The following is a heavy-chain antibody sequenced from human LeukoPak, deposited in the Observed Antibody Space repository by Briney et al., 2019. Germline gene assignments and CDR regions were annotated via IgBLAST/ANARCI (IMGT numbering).Heavy chain of an antibody. J-gene: IGHJ6*02. V-gene: IGHV1-18*01. CDR3: ARVDTAMRAPHYYYYYGMDF. CDR2: ISAHNGNT. CDR1: GYTFTSYG. Sequence: ASVKVSCKGSGYTFTSYGISWVRQAPGQGLEWMGWISAHNGNTNYAQKLQGRVTMTTDTSTSTAYMELRSLRSDDTAVYYCARVDTAMRAPHYYYYYGMDFWGQGTTVTVSS. D-gene: IGHD5-18*01.